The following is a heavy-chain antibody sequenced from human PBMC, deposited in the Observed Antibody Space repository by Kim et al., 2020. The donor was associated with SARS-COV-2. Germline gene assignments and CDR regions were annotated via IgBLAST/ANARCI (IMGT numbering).Heavy chain of an antibody. CDR3: AKGRGEGISYYFDY. J-gene: IGHJ4*02. Sequence: ADSVKGRFTISRDNAKNSLYLQMNSLRAEDTALYYCAKGRGEGISYYFDYWGQGTLVTVSS. D-gene: IGHD3-10*01. V-gene: IGHV3-9*01.